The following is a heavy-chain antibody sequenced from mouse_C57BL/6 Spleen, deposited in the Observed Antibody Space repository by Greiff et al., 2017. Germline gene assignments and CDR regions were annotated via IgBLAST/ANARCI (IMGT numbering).Heavy chain of an antibody. J-gene: IGHJ4*01. V-gene: IGHV10-3*01. CDR3: VRDLNSNYALYYAMDY. D-gene: IGHD2-5*01. Sequence: EVQLVESGGGLVQPKGSLKLSCAASGFTFNTYAMHWVRQAPGTGLEWVARIRSKSSNYATYYADSVKDRFTISRDDSQSMLYLQMNNLKTEDTAMYYCVRDLNSNYALYYAMDYWGQGTSVTVSS. CDR2: IRSKSSNYAT. CDR1: GFTFNTYA.